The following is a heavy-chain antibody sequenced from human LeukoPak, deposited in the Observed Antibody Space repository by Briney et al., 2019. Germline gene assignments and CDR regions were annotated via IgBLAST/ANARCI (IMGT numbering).Heavy chain of an antibody. D-gene: IGHD3-22*01. CDR2: IHYTGRT. J-gene: IGHJ3*02. CDR3: ARVWGVTDFYDSRGAFDI. V-gene: IGHV4-59*01. CDR1: GGSITSYY. Sequence: PSETLSLTCTVSGGSITSYYWSWIRQPPGKGLEWIGYIHYTGRTNYNPSLKSRVTISVDSSKNQFSLKLSSVTAADTAVYYCARVWGVTDFYDSRGAFDIWGQGTMVTVSS.